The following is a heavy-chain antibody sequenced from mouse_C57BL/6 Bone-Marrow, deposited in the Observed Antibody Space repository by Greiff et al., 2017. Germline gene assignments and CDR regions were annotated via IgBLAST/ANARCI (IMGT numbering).Heavy chain of an antibody. D-gene: IGHD2-2*01. CDR1: GYTFTEYT. CDR3: ARHEEGLWLRRSWFAY. J-gene: IGHJ3*01. CDR2: FYPGSGSI. V-gene: IGHV1-62-2*01. Sequence: QVQLKQSGAELVKPGASVKLSCKASGYTFTEYTIHWLKQRSGQGLEWIGWFYPGSGSIKYNEKFKDKATLTADKSSSTVYMELSRLTSEDSAVYFCARHEEGLWLRRSWFAYWGQGTLVTVSA.